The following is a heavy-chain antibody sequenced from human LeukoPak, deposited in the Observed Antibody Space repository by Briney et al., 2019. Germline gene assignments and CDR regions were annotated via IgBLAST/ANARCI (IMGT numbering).Heavy chain of an antibody. CDR3: ARDQSLGYDSPDAFDI. CDR1: GGSISSSSYY. CDR2: IYYSGST. D-gene: IGHD5-12*01. J-gene: IGHJ3*02. V-gene: IGHV4-39*07. Sequence: SETLSLTCTVSGGSISSSSYYWGWIRQPPGKGLEWIGSIYYSGSTYYNPSLKSRVTMSVDTSKNQFSLKLSSVTAADTAVYYCARDQSLGYDSPDAFDIWGQGTMVTVSS.